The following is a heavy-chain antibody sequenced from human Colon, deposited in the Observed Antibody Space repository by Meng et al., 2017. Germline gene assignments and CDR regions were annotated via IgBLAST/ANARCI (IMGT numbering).Heavy chain of an antibody. CDR1: GFTFSSYA. CDR3: ATEGGLWFGELKDAFDI. J-gene: IGHJ3*02. CDR2: ISGSGGST. Sequence: GESLKISCAASGFTFSSYAMSWVRQAPGKGLEWVSAISGSGGSTYYADSVKGRFTISRDNSKNTLYLQMNSLRAEDTAVYYCATEGGLWFGELKDAFDIWGQGTMVTVSS. D-gene: IGHD3-10*01. V-gene: IGHV3-23*01.